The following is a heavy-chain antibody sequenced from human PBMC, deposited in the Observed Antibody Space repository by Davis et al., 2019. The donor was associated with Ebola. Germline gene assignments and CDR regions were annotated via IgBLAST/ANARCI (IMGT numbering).Heavy chain of an antibody. V-gene: IGHV3-33*01. Sequence: LKISCAASGFSFSAFGMHWVRQAPGKGLEWVALIWYDGTKQYYADSVNGRFTISRDNSKNTLYLQMNSLRAEDTAVYYCAREWVVRWFDPWGQGTLVTVSS. J-gene: IGHJ5*02. CDR1: GFSFSAFG. D-gene: IGHD1-26*01. CDR2: IWYDGTKQ. CDR3: AREWVVRWFDP.